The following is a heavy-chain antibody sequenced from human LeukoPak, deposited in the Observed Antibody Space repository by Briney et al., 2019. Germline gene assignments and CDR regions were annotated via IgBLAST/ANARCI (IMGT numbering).Heavy chain of an antibody. CDR2: ISNSGGST. Sequence: PGGSLRLSCAASGFTFSSYVMSWVRQAPGKGLEWVSSISNSGGSTYYADSVKGRFTISRDNSKNTLYLQMNSLRAEDTAVYYCARRWLGDPYGMDVWGQGTTVSVSS. J-gene: IGHJ6*02. CDR1: GFTFSSYV. V-gene: IGHV3-23*01. D-gene: IGHD3-10*01. CDR3: ARRWLGDPYGMDV.